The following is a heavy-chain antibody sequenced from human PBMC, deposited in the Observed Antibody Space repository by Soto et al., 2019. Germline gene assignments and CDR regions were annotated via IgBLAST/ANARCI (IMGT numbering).Heavy chain of an antibody. CDR1: GFTFSSYA. CDR2: IRSSGGRT. Sequence: GGSLRLSCAASGFTFSSYAMSWVRQAPGKGLEWVSVIRSSGGRTYYADSVKGRFAISRDNSKNTLYMQTNSLRAEDTAVYYCAKDLYDSSGYYLYYYYGMDVWGQGTTVTVSS. J-gene: IGHJ6*02. V-gene: IGHV3-23*01. CDR3: AKDLYDSSGYYLYYYYGMDV. D-gene: IGHD3-22*01.